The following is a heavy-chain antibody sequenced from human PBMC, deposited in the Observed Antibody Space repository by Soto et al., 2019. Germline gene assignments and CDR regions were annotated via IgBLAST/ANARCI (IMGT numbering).Heavy chain of an antibody. Sequence: PGGSLRLSCAASGFTFSSYAMSWVRQAPGKGLEWVSAISGSGGSTYYADSVKGRFTISRDNSKNTLYLQMNSLRAEDTAVYYCANLQPYCSSTSCRFDYWGQGTLVTVSS. J-gene: IGHJ4*02. D-gene: IGHD2-2*01. CDR2: ISGSGGST. CDR1: GFTFSSYA. CDR3: ANLQPYCSSTSCRFDY. V-gene: IGHV3-23*01.